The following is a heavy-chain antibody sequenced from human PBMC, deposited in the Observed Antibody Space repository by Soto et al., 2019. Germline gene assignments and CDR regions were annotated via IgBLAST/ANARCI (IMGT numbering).Heavy chain of an antibody. Sequence: QVQLQESGPGLVKPSQTLSLTCTVSVASISSGDYYWSWIRQHPGEGLEWIGYIYYSGSTSYNPSIKSRVTISVDTTKKQFSLKLSSVTDADTAVYDCARESKYDTSGYPPWFAPWGQGTLVTVSS. D-gene: IGHD3-22*01. CDR3: ARESKYDTSGYPPWFAP. CDR2: IYYSGST. CDR1: VASISSGDYY. J-gene: IGHJ5*02. V-gene: IGHV4-31*03.